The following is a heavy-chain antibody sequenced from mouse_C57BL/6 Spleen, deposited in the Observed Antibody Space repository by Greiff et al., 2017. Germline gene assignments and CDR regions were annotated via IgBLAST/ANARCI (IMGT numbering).Heavy chain of an antibody. CDR3: ARGKTAQATFAMDY. D-gene: IGHD3-2*02. J-gene: IGHJ4*01. V-gene: IGHV1-72*01. CDR2: IDPNSGGT. Sequence: QVQLKQPGAELVKPGASVKLSCKASGYTFTSYWMHWVKQRPGRGLEWIGRIDPNSGGTKYNEKFKSKATLTVDKPSSTAYMQLSSLTSEDSAVXYGARGKTAQATFAMDYWGQGTSVTVSS. CDR1: GYTFTSYW.